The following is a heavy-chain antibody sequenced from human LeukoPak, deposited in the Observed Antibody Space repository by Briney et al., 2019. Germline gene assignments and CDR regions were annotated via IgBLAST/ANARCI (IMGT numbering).Heavy chain of an antibody. D-gene: IGHD2-21*02. Sequence: GGSLRLSCAVCGGTFSAYWMAWVRQSPGKGREWVAEINEDGSVKYYVDSMKGRFTISRDNAKNSLYLQMNSLGAEDTAVYYCAKVPRDSDCYWGQGTLVTVSS. V-gene: IGHV3-7*01. CDR1: GGTFSAYW. CDR2: INEDGSVK. CDR3: AKVPRDSDCY. J-gene: IGHJ4*02.